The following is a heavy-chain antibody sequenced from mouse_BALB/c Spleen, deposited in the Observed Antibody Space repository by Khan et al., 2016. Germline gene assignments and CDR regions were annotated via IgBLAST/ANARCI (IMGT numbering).Heavy chain of an antibody. D-gene: IGHD2-1*01. Sequence: EVQLQESGPEVEKPGASVKISCKASGYSFTDYNMNWVKQSNGKSLEWIGNIDPYFGSTSYNQKFKGKATLPVDNSSSTAYMQLKSLTSEDSSFYYCAREGGNYVWFAYWGQGTLITVSA. CDR1: GYSFTDYN. V-gene: IGHV1-39*01. CDR2: IDPYFGST. J-gene: IGHJ3*01. CDR3: AREGGNYVWFAY.